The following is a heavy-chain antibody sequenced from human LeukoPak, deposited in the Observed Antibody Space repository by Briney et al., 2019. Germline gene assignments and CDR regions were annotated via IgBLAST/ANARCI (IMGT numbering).Heavy chain of an antibody. CDR3: ARDTGLRENYYYMDV. J-gene: IGHJ6*03. V-gene: IGHV3-33*01. CDR2: IWYDGSNK. Sequence: PGGSLRLSCAASGFTFSSYGMHWVRQAPGKGLEWVAVIWYDGSNKYYADSVKGRFTISRDNSKSTLYLQMNSLRAEDTAVYYCARDTGLRENYYYMDVWGKGTTVTVSS. CDR1: GFTFSSYG. D-gene: IGHD2-21*02.